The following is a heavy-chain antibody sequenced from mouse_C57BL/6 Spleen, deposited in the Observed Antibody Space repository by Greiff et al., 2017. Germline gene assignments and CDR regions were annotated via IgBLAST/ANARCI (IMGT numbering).Heavy chain of an antibody. CDR1: GYTFTGYW. Sequence: LEESGAELMKPGASVKLSCKATGYTFTGYWIEWVKQRPGHGLEWIGEILPGSGSTNYNEKFKGKATFTADTSSNTAYMQLSSLTTEDSAIYYCARKRDYYGSSPYYARDYWGQGTSVTVSS. D-gene: IGHD1-1*01. CDR3: ARKRDYYGSSPYYARDY. J-gene: IGHJ4*01. V-gene: IGHV1-9*01. CDR2: ILPGSGST.